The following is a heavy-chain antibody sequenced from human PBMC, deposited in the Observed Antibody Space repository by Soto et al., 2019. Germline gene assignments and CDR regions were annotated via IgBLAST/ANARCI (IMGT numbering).Heavy chain of an antibody. CDR1: GGSISSGGYY. CDR2: IYFGGST. V-gene: IGHV4-31*03. D-gene: IGHD1-1*01. Sequence: QVQLQESGPGLVKPSQTLSLTCTVSGGSISSGGYYWSWIRQHPGKGLEWIGYIYFGGSTYYNPSLTGRVTISVDTSKNQFSLKLGSVTAAATAVYHCARSPHIQLWSYPSDYWGQGTLVTVSS. J-gene: IGHJ4*02. CDR3: ARSPHIQLWSYPSDY.